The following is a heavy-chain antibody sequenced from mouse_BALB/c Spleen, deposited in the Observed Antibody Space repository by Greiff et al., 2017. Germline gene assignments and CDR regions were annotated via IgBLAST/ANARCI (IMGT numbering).Heavy chain of an antibody. Sequence: VQLQESGAELVKPGASVKLSCKASGYTFTSYYMYWVKQRPGQGLEWIGEINPSNGGTNFNEKFKSKATLTVDKSSRTAYMQLSSLTSEDSAVYYCTRRDYDYAMDYWGQGTSVTVSS. V-gene: IGHV1S81*02. CDR3: TRRDYDYAMDY. CDR1: GYTFTSYY. CDR2: INPSNGGT. J-gene: IGHJ4*01. D-gene: IGHD2-4*01.